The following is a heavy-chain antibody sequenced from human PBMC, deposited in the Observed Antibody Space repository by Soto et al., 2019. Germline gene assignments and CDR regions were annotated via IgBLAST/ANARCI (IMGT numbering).Heavy chain of an antibody. CDR2: IIPNFGTA. D-gene: IGHD3-22*01. CDR3: ARXRXXXXGXYEAFDI. CDR1: GGTFSSYA. Sequence: QVQLVQSGAEVKKPGSSVKVSCKASGGTFSSYAISWVRQAPGQGLEWMGGIIPNFGTANYAQKFQGRVTITADESTSTAYMELSSLRSEDTXVYXCARXRXXXXGXYEAFDIWGQGTMVTVSS. V-gene: IGHV1-69*12. J-gene: IGHJ3*02.